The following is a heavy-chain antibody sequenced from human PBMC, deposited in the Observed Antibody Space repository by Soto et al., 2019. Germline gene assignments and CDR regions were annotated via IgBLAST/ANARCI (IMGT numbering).Heavy chain of an antibody. D-gene: IGHD4-4*01. V-gene: IGHV3-23*01. CDR3: ATATDYSNYEALPPHGYFDL. CDR2: ISGSGGST. J-gene: IGHJ2*01. Sequence: EVQLLESGGGLVQPGGSLRLSCAASGFTFSSYAMSWVRQAPGKGLEWVSAISGSGGSTYYADSVKGRFTISRDNSKNKLYLQMNSLRSEDTAVYYCATATDYSNYEALPPHGYFDLCGRGTLVTVSS. CDR1: GFTFSSYA.